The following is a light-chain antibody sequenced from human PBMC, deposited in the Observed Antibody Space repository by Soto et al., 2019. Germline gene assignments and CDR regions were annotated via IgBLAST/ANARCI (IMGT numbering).Light chain of an antibody. CDR1: QGISSY. Sequence: IQLTQSPSFLSASVGDRVTITCRASQGISSYLAWYQQKPGKAPKLLIYAASTLQSGVPSRFSGNGSGPEFTLIISSLQPEDFATYYCQQFNSYPPGFTFGPGTNVYIK. J-gene: IGKJ3*01. V-gene: IGKV1-9*01. CDR3: QQFNSYPPGFT. CDR2: AAS.